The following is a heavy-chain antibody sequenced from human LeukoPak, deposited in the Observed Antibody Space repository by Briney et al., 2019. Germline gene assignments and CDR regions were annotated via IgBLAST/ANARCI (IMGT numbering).Heavy chain of an antibody. V-gene: IGHV3-23*01. D-gene: IGHD3-22*01. CDR1: GFTFSSYA. CDR3: ARDPSRYENYYDSSGYYPY. J-gene: IGHJ4*02. Sequence: TGGSLRLSCAASGFTFSSYAMSWVRQAPGKGLEWVSAISGSGGSTYYADSVKGRFTISRDNSKNTLYLQMNSLRAEDTAVYYCARDPSRYENYYDSSGYYPYWGQGTLVTVSS. CDR2: ISGSGGST.